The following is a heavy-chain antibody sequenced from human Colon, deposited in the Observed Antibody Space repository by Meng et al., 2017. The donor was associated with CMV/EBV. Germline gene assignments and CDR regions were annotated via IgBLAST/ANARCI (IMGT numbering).Heavy chain of an antibody. CDR2: ITADGSGS. V-gene: IGHV3-74*01. CDR3: AKYTMTTAGNY. J-gene: IGHJ4*02. Sequence: EVQLLESXGGLVQRGXSLRLSCAVSGFSVDSNWMHWVRQVPGKGLEWVSRITADGSGSNYADSVKGRFTISKDSAKNTLYLQMNSLRAEDTAVYYCAKYTMTTAGNYWGQGTLVTVSS. D-gene: IGHD1-1*01. CDR1: GFSVDSNW.